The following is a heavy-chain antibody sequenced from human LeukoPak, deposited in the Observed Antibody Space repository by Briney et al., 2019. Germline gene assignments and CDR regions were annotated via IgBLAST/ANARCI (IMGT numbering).Heavy chain of an antibody. CDR1: GGSFSGYY. CDR2: INHSGST. J-gene: IGHJ4*02. Sequence: SETLSLTCAVYGGSFSGYYWTWIRQPPGKGLEWIGDINHSGSTNYNPSLKSRVTISVDTSKNQFSLKLSSVTAADTAVYYRARDILTGYYKYWGQGTLVTVSS. D-gene: IGHD3-9*01. CDR3: ARDILTGYYKY. V-gene: IGHV4-34*01.